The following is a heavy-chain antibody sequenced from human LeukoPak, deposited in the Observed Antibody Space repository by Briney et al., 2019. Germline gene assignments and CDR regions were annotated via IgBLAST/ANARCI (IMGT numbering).Heavy chain of an antibody. V-gene: IGHV6-1*01. Sequence: SQTLSLTFAISGDSVSINSAAWNWIRQSPSRGLEWLGRTYYRSEWNDDYAVSVKSRITINPDTSKNQFSLQLNSVTPEDTAVYYCARAGRWGRWYFDLWGRGTLVTVSS. CDR2: TYYRSEWND. D-gene: IGHD1-26*01. CDR3: ARAGRWGRWYFDL. CDR1: GDSVSINSAA. J-gene: IGHJ2*01.